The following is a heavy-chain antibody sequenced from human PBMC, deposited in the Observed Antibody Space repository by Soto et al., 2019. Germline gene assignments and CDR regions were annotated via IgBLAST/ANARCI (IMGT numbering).Heavy chain of an antibody. CDR1: GFTFSSYS. Sequence: EVQLVESGGGLVKPGGSLRLSCAASGFTFSSYSMNWVRQAPGKGLEWVSSISSSSSYIYYADAVKGRFTISRDNAKKSRYLHMNSLRAEATAVYYCARDHGLCDFWSGYQVYYYYGMDVWGQGTTVTFSS. J-gene: IGHJ6*02. CDR2: ISSSSSYI. D-gene: IGHD3-3*01. CDR3: ARDHGLCDFWSGYQVYYYYGMDV. V-gene: IGHV3-21*01.